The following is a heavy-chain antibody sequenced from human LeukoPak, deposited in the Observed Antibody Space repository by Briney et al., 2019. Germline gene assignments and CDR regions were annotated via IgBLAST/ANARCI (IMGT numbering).Heavy chain of an antibody. CDR3: ARQVVPAAIPRYYFDY. D-gene: IGHD2-2*02. Sequence: ASVKVSCKASGYTFTSYGISWVRQAPGQGLEWMGWISAYNGNTNYAQKFQGRVTMTTDTSTSTAYMELRSLRSDDTAVYYCARQVVPAAIPRYYFDYWGQGTLVTVSS. CDR2: ISAYNGNT. V-gene: IGHV1-18*01. J-gene: IGHJ4*02. CDR1: GYTFTSYG.